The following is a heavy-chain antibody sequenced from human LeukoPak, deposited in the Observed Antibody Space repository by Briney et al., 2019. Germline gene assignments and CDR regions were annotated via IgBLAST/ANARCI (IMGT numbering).Heavy chain of an antibody. CDR1: GYSFIDYY. CDR3: ARDIGDYYGSGSYWLL. Sequence: ASAKVSCKASGYSFIDYYIHWVRQAPGQGLEWKGWVNPHSGGTKFAQKFQGRVTMTRDTSMNTAYMEVSSLRSDDTAVYYCARDIGDYYGSGSYWLLWGQGTLVTVAS. CDR2: VNPHSGGT. D-gene: IGHD3-10*01. V-gene: IGHV1-2*02. J-gene: IGHJ4*02.